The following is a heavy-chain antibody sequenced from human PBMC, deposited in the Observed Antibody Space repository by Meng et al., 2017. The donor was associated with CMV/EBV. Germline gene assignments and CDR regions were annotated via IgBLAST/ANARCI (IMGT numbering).Heavy chain of an antibody. Sequence: VQLQGAGPGLVKPSETLSLTCTVSGGSISSYYWSWIRQPARKGLEWIGRIYTSGSTNYNPSLKSRVTMSVDTSKNQFSLKLSSVTAADTAVYYCARNGDYFDYYYYMDVWGKGTTVTVSS. CDR3: ARNGDYFDYYYYMDV. J-gene: IGHJ6*03. D-gene: IGHD4-17*01. CDR2: IYTSGST. CDR1: GGSISSYY. V-gene: IGHV4-4*07.